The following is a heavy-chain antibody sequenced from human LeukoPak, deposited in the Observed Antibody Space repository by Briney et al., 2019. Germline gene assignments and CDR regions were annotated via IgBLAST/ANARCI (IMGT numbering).Heavy chain of an antibody. J-gene: IGHJ5*02. CDR3: ARVGNYDFWSGYYTGIEWFDP. CDR2: TYYRSKWYN. V-gene: IGHV6-1*01. D-gene: IGHD3-3*01. CDR1: GDSVSSNSAA. Sequence: SQTLSLTCAISGDSVSSNSAAWNWIRQSPSRGLEWLGRTYYRSKWYNDYAVSVKSRITINPDTSKNRFSLQLNSVTPEDTAVYYCARVGNYDFWSGYYTGIEWFDPWGQGTLVTVSS.